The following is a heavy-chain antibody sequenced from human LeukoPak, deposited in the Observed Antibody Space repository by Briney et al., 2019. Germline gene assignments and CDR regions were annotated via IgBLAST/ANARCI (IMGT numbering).Heavy chain of an antibody. CDR1: GGSISSSSYY. Sequence: SETLSLTCTVSGGSISSSSYYWGWIRQPPGKGLEWIGSIYYSGSTYYNPSLKSRVTISVDTSKNQFSLKLSSVTAADTAVYYCASIGEYSSSAVDYWGQGTLVTVSS. J-gene: IGHJ4*02. D-gene: IGHD6-13*01. CDR2: IYYSGST. CDR3: ASIGEYSSSAVDY. V-gene: IGHV4-39*07.